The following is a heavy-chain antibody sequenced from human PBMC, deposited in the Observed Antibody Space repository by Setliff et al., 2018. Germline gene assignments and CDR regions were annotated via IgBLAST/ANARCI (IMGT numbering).Heavy chain of an antibody. CDR3: ARDLYNSGSDY. V-gene: IGHV1-2*06. CDR2: INPNSGAT. D-gene: IGHD6-25*01. Sequence: ASVKVSCKTSGYPFTDYYIHWVRQAPGQGLEWMGRINPNSGATNFAQKFQGRVTMTRDTSISTAYMDLSRLRSDDTAVYYCARDLYNSGSDYWGQGTLGT. CDR1: GYPFTDYY. J-gene: IGHJ4*02.